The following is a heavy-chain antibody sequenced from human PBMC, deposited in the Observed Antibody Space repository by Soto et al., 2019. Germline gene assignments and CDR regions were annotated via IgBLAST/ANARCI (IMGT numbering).Heavy chain of an antibody. J-gene: IGHJ4*02. CDR1: GFTFSSYA. CDR3: GREEGGYGGNLAADY. D-gene: IGHD2-21*02. V-gene: IGHV3-30-3*01. Sequence: QVQLVESGGGVVQPGRSLRLSCAASGFTFSSYAMHWVRQAPGKGLEWVAVISYDGSNKYYADSVKGRFTISRDNSKNTLYLQMNSLRAEDTAVYYCGREEGGYGGNLAADYWGQGTLVTVSS. CDR2: ISYDGSNK.